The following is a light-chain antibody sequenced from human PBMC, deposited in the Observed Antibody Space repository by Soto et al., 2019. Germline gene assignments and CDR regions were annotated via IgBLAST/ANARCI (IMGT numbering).Light chain of an antibody. CDR1: QSVSSSY. CDR2: GAS. V-gene: IGKV3-20*01. Sequence: DIVLSQSPGTLSLSPGERATLSCRASQSVSSSYLAWYQQKPGQAPRLLIYGASSRATGIPDRFGGSGSGNDFTLTISRLEPEYFVVYYCQPYCSSCGSFGLGTKVYIK. J-gene: IGKJ1*01. CDR3: QPYCSSCGS.